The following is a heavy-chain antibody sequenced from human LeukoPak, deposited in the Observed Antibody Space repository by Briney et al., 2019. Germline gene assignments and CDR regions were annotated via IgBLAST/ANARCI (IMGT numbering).Heavy chain of an antibody. CDR1: GGSISSYY. V-gene: IGHV4-34*01. CDR2: INHSGST. D-gene: IGHD4-17*01. CDR3: ARGPTVTTFSENRFDP. J-gene: IGHJ5*02. Sequence: SETLSLTCTVSGGSISSYYWSWIRQPPGKGLEWIGEINHSGSTNYNPSLKSRVTISVDTSKNQFSLKLSSVTAADTAVYYCARGPTVTTFSENRFDPWGQGTLVTVSS.